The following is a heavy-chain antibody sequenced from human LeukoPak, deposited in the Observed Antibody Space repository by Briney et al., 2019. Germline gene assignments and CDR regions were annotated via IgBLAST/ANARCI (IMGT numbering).Heavy chain of an antibody. CDR1: GYTFTSYD. CDR3: ARGSPRGYCSGGSCYSGGDYYYYYYMDV. V-gene: IGHV1-8*03. J-gene: IGHJ6*03. CDR2: MNPNSGNT. D-gene: IGHD2-15*01. Sequence: ASVKVSCKASGYTFTSYDINWVRQATGQGLEWMGWMNPNSGNTGYAQKFQGRVTITRNTSISTAYMELSSLRSEDTAVYYCARGSPRGYCSGGSCYSGGDYYYYYYMDVWGKGTTVTVSS.